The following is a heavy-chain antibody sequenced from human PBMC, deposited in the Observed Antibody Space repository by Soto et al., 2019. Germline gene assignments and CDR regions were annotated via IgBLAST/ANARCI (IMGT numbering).Heavy chain of an antibody. D-gene: IGHD3-3*01. J-gene: IGHJ5*02. V-gene: IGHV4-39*01. CDR3: ARLSGDFWSGYSRPSWFDP. CDR2: IYYSGST. Sequence: PSETLSLTCAVSGGSISSSSYYWGWIRQPPGKGLEWIGSIYYSGSTYYNPSLKSRVTISVDTSKNQFSLKLSSVTAADTAVYYCARLSGDFWSGYSRPSWFDPWGQGTLGTVSS. CDR1: GGSISSSSYY.